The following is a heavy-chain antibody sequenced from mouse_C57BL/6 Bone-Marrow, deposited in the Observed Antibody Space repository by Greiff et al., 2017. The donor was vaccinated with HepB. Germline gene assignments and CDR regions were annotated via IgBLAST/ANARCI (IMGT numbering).Heavy chain of an antibody. Sequence: VKLQESGAELARPGASVKLSCKASGYTFTSYGISWVKQRTGQGLEWIGEIYPRSGNTYYNEKFKGKATLTADKSSSTAYMGLRSLTSEDSAVYFCAYDGYYPWYFDVWGTGTTVTVSS. J-gene: IGHJ1*03. CDR1: GYTFTSYG. CDR2: IYPRSGNT. D-gene: IGHD2-3*01. CDR3: AYDGYYPWYFDV. V-gene: IGHV1-81*01.